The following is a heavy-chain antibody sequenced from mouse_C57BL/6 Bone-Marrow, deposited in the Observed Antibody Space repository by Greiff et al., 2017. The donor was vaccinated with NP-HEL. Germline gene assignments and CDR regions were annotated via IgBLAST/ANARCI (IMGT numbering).Heavy chain of an antibody. Sequence: VQLQQSGAELVRPGASVKLSCKASCYPFTDYYIHLVKQKPGQGLEWIARIYPGSGNTYYNEKFKGKATLTAEKSSSTAYMQLSSLTSEDSAVYFCARSEDDGYFPFDYWGQGTTLTVSS. V-gene: IGHV1-76*01. D-gene: IGHD2-3*01. CDR3: ARSEDDGYFPFDY. J-gene: IGHJ2*01. CDR2: IYPGSGNT. CDR1: CYPFTDYY.